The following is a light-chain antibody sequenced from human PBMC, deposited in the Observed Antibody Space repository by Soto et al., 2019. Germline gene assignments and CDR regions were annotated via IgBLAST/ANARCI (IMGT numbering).Light chain of an antibody. Sequence: SVLTQPASVSGSPGQSITISCTGTSSDVGAYNFVSWYQHHPGRAPKLIIYEVTIRPSGVSNRFSGSESGNTASLTISGLQAEDEADYYCSSYTTSAPYVFGSGTKVTVL. CDR2: EVT. V-gene: IGLV2-14*01. CDR3: SSYTTSAPYV. CDR1: SSDVGAYNF. J-gene: IGLJ1*01.